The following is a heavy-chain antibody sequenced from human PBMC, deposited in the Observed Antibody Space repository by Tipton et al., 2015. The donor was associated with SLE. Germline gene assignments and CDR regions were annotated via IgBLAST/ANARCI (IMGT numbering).Heavy chain of an antibody. CDR2: IYYSGSN. V-gene: IGHV4-38-2*01. J-gene: IGHJ6*02. CDR1: GYSIRGTYY. D-gene: IGHD4-17*01. CDR3: ARTRDGDYVYYYYGMDV. Sequence: TLSLTCAVSGYSIRGTYYWGCFRQPPGKGLEWIGSIYYSGSNYYKPSLKSRVALSLDTAKNQFSLNVTSVTAADTAVYYCARTRDGDYVYYYYGMDVWGQGTTVTVSS.